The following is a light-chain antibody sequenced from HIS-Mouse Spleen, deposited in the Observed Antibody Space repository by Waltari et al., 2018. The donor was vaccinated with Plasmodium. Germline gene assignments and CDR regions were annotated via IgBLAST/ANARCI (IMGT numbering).Light chain of an antibody. CDR2: DFI. CDR1: SSDVGGYTY. Sequence: QSALTQPASVSGSPGQSITISCTGTSSDVGGYTYVSWYQQHPGKAPKLRIYDFINLPSGVSKRFSGSKSGNTASLTISGLQAEDEADYYCSSYTSSSTLVFGGGTKLTVL. J-gene: IGLJ2*01. CDR3: SSYTSSSTLV. V-gene: IGLV2-14*03.